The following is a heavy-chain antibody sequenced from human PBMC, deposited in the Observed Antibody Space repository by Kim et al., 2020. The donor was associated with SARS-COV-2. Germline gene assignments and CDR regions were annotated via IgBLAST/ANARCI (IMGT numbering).Heavy chain of an antibody. D-gene: IGHD3-9*01. CDR1: GYTFTSYA. CDR3: AREGFDWLFDIPGYYYGMDV. Sequence: ASVKVSCKASGYTFTSYAMNWVRQAPGQGLEWMGWINTNTGNPTYAQGFTGRFVFSLDTSVSTAYLQISSLKAEDTAVYYCAREGFDWLFDIPGYYYGMDVWGQGTTVTVSS. CDR2: INTNTGNP. V-gene: IGHV7-4-1*02. J-gene: IGHJ6*02.